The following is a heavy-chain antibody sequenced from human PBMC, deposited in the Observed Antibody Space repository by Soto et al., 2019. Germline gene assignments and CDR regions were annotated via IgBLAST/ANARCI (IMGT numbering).Heavy chain of an antibody. J-gene: IGHJ6*01. V-gene: IGHV3-48*01. CDR2: INTDGGVR. Sequence: QTGGSLRLSCKASGFTLSTSAMNWVRQAPGKGLEWVSYINTDGGVRHYADSVKGRFTVSGDNAKNSVYLQMNNVRADDTAVYFCGRRHVLDLWGQGATVTASS. CDR1: GFTLSTSA. CDR3: GRRHVLDL. D-gene: IGHD3-9*01.